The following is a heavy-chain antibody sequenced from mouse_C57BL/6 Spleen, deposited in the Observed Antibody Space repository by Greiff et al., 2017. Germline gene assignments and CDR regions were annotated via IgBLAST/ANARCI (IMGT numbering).Heavy chain of an antibody. CDR3: ARNSDADY. CDR1: GYTFTSYW. V-gene: IGHV1-72*01. D-gene: IGHD3-1*01. J-gene: IGHJ2*01. CDR2: IDPNSGGT. Sequence: QVQLQQPGAELVKPGASVKLSCKASGYTFTSYWMHWVKQRPGRGLEWIGRIDPNSGGTKYNEKFKSKATLTVDKPSSTAYMQISSLTAEDAAVYYCARNSDADYWGQGTTLTVSS.